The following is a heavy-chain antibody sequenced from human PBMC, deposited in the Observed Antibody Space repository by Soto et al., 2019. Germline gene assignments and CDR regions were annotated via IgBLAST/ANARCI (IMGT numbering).Heavy chain of an antibody. CDR2: ISSSSSYI. CDR1: GFTFSSYS. Sequence: GGSLRLSCAASGFTFSSYSMNWVRQAPGKGLEWVSSISSSSSYIYYADSVKGRFTISRDNAKNSLYLQMNSLRAEDTAVYYCAKEPVGPDWYFDLWGRGTLVTVSS. CDR3: AKEPVGPDWYFDL. V-gene: IGHV3-21*01. J-gene: IGHJ2*01.